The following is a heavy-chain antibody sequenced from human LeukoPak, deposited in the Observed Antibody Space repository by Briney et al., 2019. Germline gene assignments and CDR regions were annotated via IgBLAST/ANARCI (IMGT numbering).Heavy chain of an antibody. Sequence: SETLSLTCTVSGGSISGFYWSWIRQPPGKGLEWIGYIYSSVSTNYNPSLKSRVTISLDTSKNQFSLKLTSVTAADTAVYYCARDRGYGFDPWGQGTLVTVSS. V-gene: IGHV4-59*01. CDR2: IYSSVST. CDR3: ARDRGYGFDP. J-gene: IGHJ5*02. D-gene: IGHD5-12*01. CDR1: GGSISGFY.